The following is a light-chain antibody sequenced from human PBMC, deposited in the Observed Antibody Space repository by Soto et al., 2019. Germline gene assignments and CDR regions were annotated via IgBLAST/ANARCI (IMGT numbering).Light chain of an antibody. Sequence: EIVMTQSPATLSVSPGERAIVSCRASQSIRDNLAWYQQTPGRPPRLLIYGASIRATGVPARFSGSGSGTEFTRTISSLQSEDFAVYYCQQYDYWPPYTFGPGTRVEIK. V-gene: IGKV3-15*01. CDR1: QSIRDN. CDR2: GAS. CDR3: QQYDYWPPYT. J-gene: IGKJ2*01.